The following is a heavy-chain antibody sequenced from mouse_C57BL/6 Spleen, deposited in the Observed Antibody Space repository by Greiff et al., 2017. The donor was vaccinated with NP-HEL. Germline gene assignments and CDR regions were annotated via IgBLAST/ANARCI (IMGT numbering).Heavy chain of an antibody. Sequence: DVKLVESGPGLVKPSQSLSLTCSVTGYSITSGYYWNWIRQFPGNKLEWMGYISYDGSNNYNPSLKNRISITRDTSKNQFFLKLNSVTTEDTATYYCARGIYDGYYVLYYFDYWGQGTTLTVSS. D-gene: IGHD2-3*01. J-gene: IGHJ2*01. V-gene: IGHV3-6*01. CDR3: ARGIYDGYYVLYYFDY. CDR1: GYSITSGYY. CDR2: ISYDGSN.